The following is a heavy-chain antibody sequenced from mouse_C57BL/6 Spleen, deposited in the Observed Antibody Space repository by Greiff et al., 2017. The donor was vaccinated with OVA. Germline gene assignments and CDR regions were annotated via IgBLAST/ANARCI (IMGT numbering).Heavy chain of an antibody. V-gene: IGHV1-26*01. D-gene: IGHD2-2*01. J-gene: IGHJ2*01. Sequence: EVQLQQSGPELVKPGASVKISCKASGYTFTDYYMNWVKQSHGKSLEWIGDINPNNGGTSYNQKFKGKATLTVDKSSSTAYMELRSLTSEDSAVYYCAIYGYDVFDYWGQGTTLTVSS. CDR1: GYTFTDYY. CDR2: INPNNGGT. CDR3: AIYGYDVFDY.